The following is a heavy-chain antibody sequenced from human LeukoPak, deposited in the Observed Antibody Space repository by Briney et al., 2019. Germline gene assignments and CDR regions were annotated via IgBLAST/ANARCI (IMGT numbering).Heavy chain of an antibody. CDR3: ARDPGSYGDAFDI. J-gene: IGHJ3*02. D-gene: IGHD3-16*01. V-gene: IGHV1-18*01. Sequence: ASVKVSCKASGYTFTNYGISWGRQAPGQGLEWMGWISAYSGDTNYAQKFQGRVTMTRDTSTSTAYMELRSLRSDDTAVYYCARDPGSYGDAFDIWGQGTMVTVSA. CDR2: ISAYSGDT. CDR1: GYTFTNYG.